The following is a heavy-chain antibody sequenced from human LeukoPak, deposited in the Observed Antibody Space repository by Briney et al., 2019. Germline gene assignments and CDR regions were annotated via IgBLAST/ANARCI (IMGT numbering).Heavy chain of an antibody. CDR3: ARILYSSNIDY. V-gene: IGHV4-39*07. D-gene: IGHD6-19*01. Sequence: SETLSLTCSVSGGSTSSTNYYWGWIRQPPGKGRECIGSIYYNGRTYYNPSLKSRVTISVDTSKNQFFLKLSSVTAADTAVYYCARILYSSNIDYWGQGSLVTVSS. CDR1: GGSTSSTNYY. J-gene: IGHJ4*02. CDR2: IYYNGRT.